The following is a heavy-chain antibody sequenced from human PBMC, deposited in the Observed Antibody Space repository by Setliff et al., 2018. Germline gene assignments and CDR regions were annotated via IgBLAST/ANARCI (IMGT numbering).Heavy chain of an antibody. D-gene: IGHD1-1*01. J-gene: IGHJ6*03. Sequence: GGSLRLSCAASGLTFSHAWMTWVRQSPGKGLEWVGRIRSRNDGGTTDYAAPVKGRFTFSRDDSKNTLYLQMNNLKTEDTATYYCTSAKLERRTGHHYYIDVWGKGTTVTVSS. CDR1: GLTFSHAW. CDR2: IRSRNDGGTT. CDR3: TSAKLERRTGHHYYIDV. V-gene: IGHV3-15*01.